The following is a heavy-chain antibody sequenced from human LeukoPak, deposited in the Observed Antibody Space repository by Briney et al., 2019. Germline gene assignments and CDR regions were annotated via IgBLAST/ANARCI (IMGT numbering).Heavy chain of an antibody. D-gene: IGHD3-10*01. CDR1: GFSYSNFG. CDR2: ISHDGSLK. V-gene: IGHV3-30*18. CDR3: AKKNSYGSGAGDPLDV. Sequence: AGSLRLSCAASGFSYSNFGMHWVRQAPGKGLEGVAVISHDGSLKYYLDSVKGRFTISRDNSKNTLYPQMDSLRVEDTAVYYCAKKNSYGSGAGDPLDVWGHGTLVTVSS. J-gene: IGHJ3*01.